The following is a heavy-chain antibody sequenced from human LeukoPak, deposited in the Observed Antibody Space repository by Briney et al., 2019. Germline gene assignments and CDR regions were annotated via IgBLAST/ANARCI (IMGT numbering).Heavy chain of an antibody. CDR3: ARSHGLKAFDI. CDR1: GFTFSSYE. D-gene: IGHD3-16*01. V-gene: IGHV3-48*03. J-gene: IGHJ3*02. Sequence: PGGSLRLSCAASGFTFSSYEMNSVRQAPGKGLEWISYISSSGSTIDYEDSVKGRFTIFRDNAKNSLYLQMNSLRVEDTAVYYCARSHGLKAFDIWGQGTMVTVSS. CDR2: ISSSGSTI.